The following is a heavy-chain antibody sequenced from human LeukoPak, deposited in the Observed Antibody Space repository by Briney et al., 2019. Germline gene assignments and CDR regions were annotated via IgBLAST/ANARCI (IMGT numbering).Heavy chain of an antibody. CDR2: IYTSGNT. Sequence: SETLSLTCTVSGGSISSGSYYWSWIRQPAGKGLEWIGRIYTSGNTNYNPSLKSRVTISVNTSKNQFSLKLSSVTAAGTAVYYCARVTTGGYYNCWGQGTLVTVSS. CDR1: GGSISSGSYY. D-gene: IGHD3-22*01. J-gene: IGHJ4*02. CDR3: ARVTTGGYYNC. V-gene: IGHV4-61*02.